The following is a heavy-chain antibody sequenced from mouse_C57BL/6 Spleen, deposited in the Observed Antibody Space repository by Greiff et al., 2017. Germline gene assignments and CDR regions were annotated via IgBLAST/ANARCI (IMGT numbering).Heavy chain of an antibody. Sequence: QVTLKESGAELVRPGASVKLSCKASGYTFTDYYINWVKQRPGQGLEWIARIYPGSGNTYYNEKFKGKATLTAEKSSSTAYMQLSSLTSEDSAVYFCARWRGDYAMDYWGQGTSVTVSS. CDR3: ARWRGDYAMDY. V-gene: IGHV1-76*01. J-gene: IGHJ4*01. CDR1: GYTFTDYY. CDR2: IYPGSGNT.